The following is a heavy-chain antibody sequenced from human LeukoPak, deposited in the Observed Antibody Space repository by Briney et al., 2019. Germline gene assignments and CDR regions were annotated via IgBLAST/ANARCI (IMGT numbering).Heavy chain of an antibody. V-gene: IGHV3-15*01. CDR2: IKSKTDGGTT. CDR3: TTDPIGYYYGSGRKNWFDP. Sequence: GGSLRLSCAASGFTFSNAWMSWVRQAPGKGLEWVGRIKSKTDGGTTDYAAPVKGRFTISRDDSKNTLYLQMNSLKTEATAVYYCTTDPIGYYYGSGRKNWFDPWGQGTLVTVSS. J-gene: IGHJ5*02. D-gene: IGHD3-10*01. CDR1: GFTFSNAW.